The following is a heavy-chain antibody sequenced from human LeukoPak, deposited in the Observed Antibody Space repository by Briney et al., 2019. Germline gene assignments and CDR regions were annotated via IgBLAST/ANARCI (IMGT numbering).Heavy chain of an antibody. V-gene: IGHV1-2*02. D-gene: IGHD3-10*01. CDR1: GYTFTGYY. CDR2: INPNSGGT. J-gene: IGHJ6*03. CDR3: ARSYYYGSGSIYYYYMDV. Sequence: ASLKVSCKASGYTFTGYYMHWVRQAPGQGLEWLGCINPNSGGTNYAHKFQGRATMTRDTSISTAYMELSRLRSDDTAVYYCARSYYYGSGSIYYYYMDVWGKGTTVTVSS.